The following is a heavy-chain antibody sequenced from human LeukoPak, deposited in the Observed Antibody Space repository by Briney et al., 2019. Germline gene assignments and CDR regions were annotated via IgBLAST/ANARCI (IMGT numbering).Heavy chain of an antibody. CDR3: ATDISTHYFGS. CDR2: ITSSSATM. CDR1: GFTFTTYN. D-gene: IGHD3-9*01. V-gene: IGHV3-48*01. J-gene: IGHJ4*02. Sequence: GGSLRLSCVAPGFTFTTYNMHWVRQAPGMGLEWISYITSSSATMLYADSVKGRFTISRDNAKNSLFLQMNSLRAEDTAIYYCATDISTHYFGSWGQGTLVTVSS.